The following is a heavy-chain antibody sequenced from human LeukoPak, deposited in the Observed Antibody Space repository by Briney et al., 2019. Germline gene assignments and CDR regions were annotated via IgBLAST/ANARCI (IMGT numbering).Heavy chain of an antibody. CDR3: ARGRYCSADICSGGDAFDI. J-gene: IGHJ3*02. D-gene: IGHD2-15*01. CDR2: IYTRGST. CDR1: GGSINNYY. V-gene: IGHV4-4*07. Sequence: SETPSLTCTVSGGSINNYYWSWIRHHAGKGLEWIGRIYTRGSTNYNPSLTSRVTMSVDTSKNQFSLKLSSVTAADTAVYYWARGRYCSADICSGGDAFDIWRQGTMVSVSS.